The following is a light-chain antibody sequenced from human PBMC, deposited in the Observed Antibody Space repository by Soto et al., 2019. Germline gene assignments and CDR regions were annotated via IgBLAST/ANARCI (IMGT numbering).Light chain of an antibody. Sequence: DIVMTQSPDSLAVSLGERATINCKSSQSLFYSSNNNDYLAWYQQKPGLPPKLLIYWASTRESGVPDRFSGSGSGTDFTLTISSLQAEDVAVYYCQQYYSTPLTFGQGTKVEIK. J-gene: IGKJ1*01. V-gene: IGKV4-1*01. CDR3: QQYYSTPLT. CDR1: QSLFYSSNNNDY. CDR2: WAS.